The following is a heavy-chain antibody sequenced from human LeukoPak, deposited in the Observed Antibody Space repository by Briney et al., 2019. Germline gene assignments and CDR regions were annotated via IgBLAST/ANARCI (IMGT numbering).Heavy chain of an antibody. V-gene: IGHV1-2*02. CDR3: ARDLWFGEFLSFNWFDP. J-gene: IGHJ5*02. Sequence: ASVKVSCKASGYTFTGYYMHWVRQAPGQGLEWMGWINPNSGGTNYAQKFQGRVTMTRDTSISTAYMELSRLRSDDTAVYSCARDLWFGEFLSFNWFDPWGQGTLVTVSS. CDR1: GYTFTGYY. CDR2: INPNSGGT. D-gene: IGHD3-10*01.